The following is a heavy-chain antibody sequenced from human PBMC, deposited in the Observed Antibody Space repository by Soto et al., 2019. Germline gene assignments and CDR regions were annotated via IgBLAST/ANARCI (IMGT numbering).Heavy chain of an antibody. CDR1: GYIFTSTW. V-gene: IGHV1-46*01. CDR3: ARDQSYSDTYWWLDS. Sequence: QVQLVQSGAEVKKPGASVKVSCKASGYIFTSTWMHWVRQAPGQGLEWMGIINPNGGRTIYADKVQDRVTMTRDSSTATDYMELSSLRSEDTAMYYCARDQSYSDTYWWLDSWCQGTLVTVSS. D-gene: IGHD3-16*01. J-gene: IGHJ5*01. CDR2: INPNGGRT.